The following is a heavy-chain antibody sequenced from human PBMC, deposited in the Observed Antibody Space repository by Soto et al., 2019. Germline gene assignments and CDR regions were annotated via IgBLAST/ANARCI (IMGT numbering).Heavy chain of an antibody. Sequence: QITLKESGPTLMKPTQTLTLTCTISGFSLSTSGVGVGWIRQPPGKALEWLALIYWDDVQRYSPSLKTRLTITKDTSRNQVVLTMTNMDPVDTATYYCAHSPCSGGTCYLFDYWGQGTLVTVSS. CDR2: IYWDDVQ. D-gene: IGHD2-15*01. J-gene: IGHJ4*02. CDR3: AHSPCSGGTCYLFDY. V-gene: IGHV2-5*02. CDR1: GFSLSTSGVG.